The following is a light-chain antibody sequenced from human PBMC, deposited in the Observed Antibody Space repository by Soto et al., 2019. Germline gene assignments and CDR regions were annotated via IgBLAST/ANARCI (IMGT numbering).Light chain of an antibody. CDR3: QQSYSTPQT. J-gene: IGKJ1*01. CDR2: AAS. V-gene: IGKV1-39*01. CDR1: QSISSY. Sequence: DIQMTHSPSSLSASVVDRVTITCRASQSISSYLNWYQQKPGKAPKLLIYAASSLQSGVPSRFSGSGSGTDFTLTISSLQPEDFATYYCQQSYSTPQTFGQGTKVDIK.